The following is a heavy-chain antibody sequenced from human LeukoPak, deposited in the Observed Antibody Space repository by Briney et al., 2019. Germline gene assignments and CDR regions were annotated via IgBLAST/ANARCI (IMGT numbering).Heavy chain of an antibody. CDR2: IYYSGST. CDR1: GVSISSSSYY. CDR3: ARVTGYMIEDYFDY. V-gene: IGHV4-61*01. J-gene: IGHJ4*02. D-gene: IGHD3-9*01. Sequence: PSETLSLTCNVSGVSISSSSYYWSWIRQPPGKGLEWIGYIYYSGSTNHNPSLKSRVTISVDTSKNQFSLKLRSVTAADTAVYYCARVTGYMIEDYFDYWGQGILVTVSS.